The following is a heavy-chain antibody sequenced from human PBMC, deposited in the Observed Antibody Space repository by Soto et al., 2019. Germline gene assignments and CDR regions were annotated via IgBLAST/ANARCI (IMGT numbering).Heavy chain of an antibody. CDR2: IYHSGST. V-gene: IGHV4-31*03. Sequence: QVQLQESGPGLVKFSQTLSLTCTVSGGSIRTTRYYWSWIRQHPGKGLEWIAYIYHSGSTYYNPSLKSRVDLSVDTSSNLCSRSLSSVTAADTAAYYCARVTSDDRSTISGVVLGTMDVWGRWTTVTVSS. J-gene: IGHJ6*02. CDR1: GGSIRTTRYY. D-gene: IGHD3-3*01. CDR3: ARVTSDDRSTISGVVLGTMDV.